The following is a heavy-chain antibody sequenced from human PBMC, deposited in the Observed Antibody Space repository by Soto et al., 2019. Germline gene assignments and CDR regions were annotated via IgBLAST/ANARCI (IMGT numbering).Heavy chain of an antibody. V-gene: IGHV1-18*04. D-gene: IGHD3-3*01. J-gene: IGHJ4*02. Sequence: QVQLVQSGPDVKKPGASVKVSCKSSGYSFTSYVISWVRQAPGQGLEWMGWISTYNGDINYAQNFTARVNITTYTSTRTVYMQLTSLRSDDTAVYYCARNSQLQSYGVVVPTWLDYWGQGPLVTVSS. CDR3: ARNSQLQSYGVVVPTWLDY. CDR2: ISTYNGDI. CDR1: GYSFTSYV.